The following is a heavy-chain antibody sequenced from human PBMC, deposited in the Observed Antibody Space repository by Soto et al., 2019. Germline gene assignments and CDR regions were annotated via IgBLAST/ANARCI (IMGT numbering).Heavy chain of an antibody. CDR1: GFTFINYA. Sequence: EVQVLESGGGLVQPGGSLRLSCAGSGFTFINYAMNWVRQAPGKGLEWVSSISGGGDAAFFPDSVRGRFTISRDNSKNTVTLQMNSLGVDDTAVYYCARKILGSTHRPNYWYVDLWGRGTLVTVSS. J-gene: IGHJ2*01. D-gene: IGHD7-27*01. CDR3: ARKILGSTHRPNYWYVDL. CDR2: ISGGGDAA. V-gene: IGHV3-23*01.